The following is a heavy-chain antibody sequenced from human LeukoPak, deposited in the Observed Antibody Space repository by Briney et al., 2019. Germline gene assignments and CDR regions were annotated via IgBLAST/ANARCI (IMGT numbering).Heavy chain of an antibody. Sequence: PSETLSLTCTVSGGSISSYYWSWIRRPPGKGLEWIGYIYYSGSTNYNPSLKSRVTISVDTSKNQFSLKLSSVTAADTAVYYCARGRDSSSVNFDYWGQGTLVTVSS. CDR1: GGSISSYY. D-gene: IGHD6-6*01. J-gene: IGHJ4*02. V-gene: IGHV4-59*01. CDR3: ARGRDSSSVNFDY. CDR2: IYYSGST.